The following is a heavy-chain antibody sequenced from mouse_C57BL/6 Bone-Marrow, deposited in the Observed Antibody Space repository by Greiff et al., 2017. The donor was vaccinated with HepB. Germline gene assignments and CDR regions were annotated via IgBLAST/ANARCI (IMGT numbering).Heavy chain of an antibody. D-gene: IGHD1-1*01. CDR2: ISNGGGST. V-gene: IGHV5-12*01. CDR1: GFTFSDYY. Sequence: EVKVVESGGGLVQPGGSLKLSCAASGFTFSDYYMYWVRQTPEKRLEWVAYISNGGGSTYYPDTVKGRFTISRDNAKNTLYLQMSRLKSEDTAMYYCARGDYYGSYYAMDYWGQGTSVTVSS. CDR3: ARGDYYGSYYAMDY. J-gene: IGHJ4*01.